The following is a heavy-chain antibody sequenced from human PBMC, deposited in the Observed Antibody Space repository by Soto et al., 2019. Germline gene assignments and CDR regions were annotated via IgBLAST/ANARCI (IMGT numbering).Heavy chain of an antibody. Sequence: ASVKVSCKASGYTFTSYDINWVRQATGQGLEWMGWMNPNSGNTGYAQKFQGRVTMTRNTSISTAYMELSSLRSEDTAVYYCARERDSSGYHPYYYGMDVWGQGTTVTVSS. CDR3: ARERDSSGYHPYYYGMDV. J-gene: IGHJ6*02. CDR1: GYTFTSYD. D-gene: IGHD3-22*01. V-gene: IGHV1-8*01. CDR2: MNPNSGNT.